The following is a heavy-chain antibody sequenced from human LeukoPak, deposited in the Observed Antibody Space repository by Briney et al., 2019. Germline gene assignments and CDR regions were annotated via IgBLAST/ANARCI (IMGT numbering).Heavy chain of an antibody. D-gene: IGHD6-13*01. CDR1: GGSISSSSYY. CDR2: IYYSGST. Sequence: SETLSLTCTVSGGSISSSSYYWGWIRQPPGKGLEWIGSIYYSGSTYYNPSLKSRVTISVDTSKNQFSLKLNSVTAADTALYYCARFVGSSWLAFDIWGQGTMVTVSS. J-gene: IGHJ3*02. CDR3: ARFVGSSWLAFDI. V-gene: IGHV4-39*07.